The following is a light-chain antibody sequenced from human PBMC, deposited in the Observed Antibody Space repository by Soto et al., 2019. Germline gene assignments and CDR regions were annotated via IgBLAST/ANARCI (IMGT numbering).Light chain of an antibody. CDR1: SSNIGAGHH. CDR2: NND. J-gene: IGLJ2*01. V-gene: IGLV1-40*01. CDR3: QSYDTSLSDVL. Sequence: QSVLTQPPSVSGAPGQRVTVACTGSSSNIGAGHHVHWYQQLPGTAPKLLIYNNDNRPSGVPDRFSGSKSGTAASLAISGRQAEDEADYYCQSYDTSLSDVLFGGGTKLTVL.